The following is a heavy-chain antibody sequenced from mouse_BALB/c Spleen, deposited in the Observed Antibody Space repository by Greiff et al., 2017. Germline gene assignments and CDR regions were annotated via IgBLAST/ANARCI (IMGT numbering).Heavy chain of an antibody. CDR3: ARDTARARYAMDY. V-gene: IGHV5-4*02. CDR1: GFTFSDYY. D-gene: IGHD3-1*01. J-gene: IGHJ4*01. CDR2: ISDGGSYT. Sequence: EVKVVESGGGLVKPGGSLKLSCAASGFTFSDYYMYWVRQTPEKRLEWVATISDGGSYTYYPDSVKGRFTISRDNAKNNLYLQMSSLKSEDTAMYYCARDTARARYAMDYWGQGTSVTVSS.